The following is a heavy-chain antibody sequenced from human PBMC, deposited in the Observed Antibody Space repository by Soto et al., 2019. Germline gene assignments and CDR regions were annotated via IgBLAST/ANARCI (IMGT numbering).Heavy chain of an antibody. J-gene: IGHJ4*02. V-gene: IGHV4-31*11. D-gene: IGHD3-22*01. CDR1: GGSISSGGYY. CDR3: ARRAWDYSDSSGYYFYFDY. CDR2: IYYSGST. Sequence: SETLSLTCAVSGGSISSGGYYWSWIRQHPGKGLEWIGYIYYSGSTYYNPSLKSRVTISVDTSKNQFSLKLSSVTAADTAVYYCARRAWDYSDSSGYYFYFDYWGKGTLVTVSS.